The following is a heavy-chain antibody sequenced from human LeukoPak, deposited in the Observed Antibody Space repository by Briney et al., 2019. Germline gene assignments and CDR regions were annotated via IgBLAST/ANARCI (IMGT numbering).Heavy chain of an antibody. CDR3: ARGNYDYVWGSYRWNRYSLDY. J-gene: IGHJ4*02. CDR1: GFTFSDYY. D-gene: IGHD3-16*02. V-gene: IGHV3-11*04. CDR2: ISSSGSTI. Sequence: PGGSLRLSCAASGFTFSDYYMSWIRQAPGKGLEWVSYISSSGSTIYYADSVKGRFTISRDNAKNSLYLQMNSLRAEDTAVYYCARGNYDYVWGSYRWNRYSLDYWGQGTLVTVSS.